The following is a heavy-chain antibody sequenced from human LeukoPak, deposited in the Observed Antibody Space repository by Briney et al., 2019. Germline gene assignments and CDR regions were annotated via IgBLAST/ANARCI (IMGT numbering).Heavy chain of an antibody. J-gene: IGHJ5*02. D-gene: IGHD6-19*01. CDR2: ISAYNGNT. CDR1: GYTFTSYG. CDR3: ARDNAVAETFDP. V-gene: IGHV1-18*01. Sequence: ASVKVSCKASGYTFTSYGISWVRQAPGQGLEWMGWISAYNGNTNYAQKLQGRVTMTTDTSTSTAYMELRSLRSGDTAVYYCARDNAVAETFDPWGQGTLVTVSS.